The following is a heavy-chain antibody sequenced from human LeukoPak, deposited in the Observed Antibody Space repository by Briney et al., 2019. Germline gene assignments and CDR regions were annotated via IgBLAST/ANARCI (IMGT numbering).Heavy chain of an antibody. CDR1: GFTVTNYA. J-gene: IGHJ3*02. Sequence: GGSLRLSCAASGFTVTNYAMNWVRQAPGKGLEWVSNIRAGGGPTYYADSVKGRFTISRDNSKNTLDLQMNSLRVEDTAVYYCAKDLKSGGGGYYGSGSDDAFDIWGQGTMVTVSS. CDR2: IRAGGGPT. D-gene: IGHD3-10*01. CDR3: AKDLKSGGGGYYGSGSDDAFDI. V-gene: IGHV3-23*01.